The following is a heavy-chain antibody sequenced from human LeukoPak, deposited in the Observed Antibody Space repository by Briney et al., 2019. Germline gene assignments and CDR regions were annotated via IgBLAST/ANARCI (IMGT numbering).Heavy chain of an antibody. J-gene: IGHJ4*02. CDR2: IYPGDSDT. CDR3: ARRNNWNYCDY. CDR1: GYSFANYW. V-gene: IGHV5-51*01. Sequence: GESLKISCKGSGYSFANYWIGWVRQMPGKGLEWMGIIYPGDSDTRYSPSFQGQVTISADKSISTAYLQWSSLKASDTAMYYCARRNNWNYCDYWGQGTLVTVSS. D-gene: IGHD1-20*01.